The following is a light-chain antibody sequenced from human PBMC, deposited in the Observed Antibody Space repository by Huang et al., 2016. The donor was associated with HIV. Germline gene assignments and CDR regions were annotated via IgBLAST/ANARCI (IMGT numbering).Light chain of an antibody. V-gene: IGKV3-15*01. CDR2: GAS. J-gene: IGKJ4*01. CDR3: QQYDTWPPLT. CDR1: QSVGGK. Sequence: ILLTQFPATLSVSPGQRVTLSCRASQSVGGKLAWYQQRPGQAPRLLIYGASTRVPTSPDRFSGSGSGTEFTLTISSLQSEDVAVYYCQQYDTWPPLTFGGGTKV.